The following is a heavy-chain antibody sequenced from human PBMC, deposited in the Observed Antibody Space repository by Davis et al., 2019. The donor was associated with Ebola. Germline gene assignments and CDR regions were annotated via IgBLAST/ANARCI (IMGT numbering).Heavy chain of an antibody. CDR2: IGPTATTT. CDR3: AKLNDGWIRPNWFDP. CDR1: GFTFSSYA. D-gene: IGHD5-24*01. J-gene: IGHJ5*02. V-gene: IGHV3-23*01. Sequence: GESLKISCAASGFTFSSYAMSWVRQAPGKGLEWVSGIGPTATTTPYADSVKGRFTISRDNSNNTLYLQMNSLRAEDTAIYYCAKLNDGWIRPNWFDPWGQGTLVTVSS.